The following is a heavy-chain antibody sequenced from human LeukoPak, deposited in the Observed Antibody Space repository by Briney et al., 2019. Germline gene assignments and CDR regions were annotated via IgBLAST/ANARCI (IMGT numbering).Heavy chain of an antibody. CDR2: ISSSGSTI. D-gene: IGHD3-22*01. Sequence: SGGFLRLSCAASGFTFSDYYMSWIRQAPGKGLEWVSYISSSGSTIYYADSVKGRFTISRDNAKNSLYLQMNSLRAEDTAVYYCAREMYYYDSSGYIKDYWGQGTLVTVSS. V-gene: IGHV3-11*01. CDR3: AREMYYYDSSGYIKDY. J-gene: IGHJ4*02. CDR1: GFTFSDYY.